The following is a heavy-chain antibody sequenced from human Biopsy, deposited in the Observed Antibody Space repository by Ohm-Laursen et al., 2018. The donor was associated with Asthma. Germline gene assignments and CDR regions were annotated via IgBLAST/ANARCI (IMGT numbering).Heavy chain of an antibody. J-gene: IGHJ6*02. D-gene: IGHD3-9*01. CDR1: GGSISRGGYS. V-gene: IGHV4-30-2*01. CDR2: IYHSGST. Sequence: SQTLSLTCAVSGGSISRGGYSWSWIRQLPGKGLEWIGYIYHSGSTYYNPSLKSRVTISVDRSKNQFSLKLSSVTAADTAVYYCARVPHYDILTGFTLRYYYGMDVWGQGTTVTVSS. CDR3: ARVPHYDILTGFTLRYYYGMDV.